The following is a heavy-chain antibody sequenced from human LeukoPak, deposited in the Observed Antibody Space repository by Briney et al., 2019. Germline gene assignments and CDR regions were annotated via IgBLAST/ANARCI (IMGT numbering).Heavy chain of an antibody. CDR1: GYTFTSYG. J-gene: IGHJ4*02. Sequence: GASVKVSCKASGYTFTSYGISWVRQAPGQGLEWMGWISAYNGNTNYAQKLQGRVTMTTDTSTSTAYMELRSLRSDDTAVYYCAKDSLKYSSGWYGGWFDYWGQGTLVTVSS. V-gene: IGHV1-18*01. D-gene: IGHD6-19*01. CDR3: AKDSLKYSSGWYGGWFDY. CDR2: ISAYNGNT.